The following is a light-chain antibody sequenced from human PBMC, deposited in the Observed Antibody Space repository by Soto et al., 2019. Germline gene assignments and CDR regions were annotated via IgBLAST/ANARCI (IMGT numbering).Light chain of an antibody. CDR2: GAS. CDR3: QNYNSVPQT. CDR1: QGISNY. Sequence: DIQMTQSPSSLSASVGDRVTITCRASQGISNYLAWYQQKPGKVPKLLIYGASTLQSRVPSRFSGSGSGTDFTLTISSLQPEDVATYSCQNYNSVPQTFGQGTKVEIK. J-gene: IGKJ1*01. V-gene: IGKV1-27*01.